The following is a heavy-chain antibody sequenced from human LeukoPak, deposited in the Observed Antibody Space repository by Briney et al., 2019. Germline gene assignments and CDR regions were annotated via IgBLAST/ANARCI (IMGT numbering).Heavy chain of an antibody. V-gene: IGHV1-69*13. CDR1: GGTFNSYA. Sequence: GASVKVSCKASGGTFNSYAISWVRQAPGQGLEWMGGIIPIFGTANYAQKFQGRVTITADESTSTAYMELSSLRSEDTAVYYCARPSVDDYSNWFDYWGQGTLVTVSS. CDR3: ARPSVDDYSNWFDY. D-gene: IGHD4-11*01. CDR2: IIPIFGTA. J-gene: IGHJ4*02.